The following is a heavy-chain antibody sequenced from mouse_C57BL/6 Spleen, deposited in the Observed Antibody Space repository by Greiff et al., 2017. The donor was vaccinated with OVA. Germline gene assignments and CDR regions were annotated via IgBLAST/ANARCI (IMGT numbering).Heavy chain of an antibody. V-gene: IGHV1-39*01. Sequence: VHVKQSGPELVKPGASVKISCKASGYSFTDYNMNWVKQSNGKSLEWIGVINPNYGTTSYNQKFKGKATLTVDQSSSTAYMQLNSLTSEDSAVYYCARSGSSYVVNFDYWGQGTTLTVSS. CDR2: INPNYGTT. CDR1: GYSFTDYN. CDR3: ARSGSSYVVNFDY. D-gene: IGHD1-1*01. J-gene: IGHJ2*01.